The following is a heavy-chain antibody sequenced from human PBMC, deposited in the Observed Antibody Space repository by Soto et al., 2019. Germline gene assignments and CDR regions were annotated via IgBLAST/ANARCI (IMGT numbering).Heavy chain of an antibody. V-gene: IGHV4-34*01. CDR2: INHSGST. CDR1: GGSFSGYY. Sequence: QVQLQQWGAGLLKPSETLSLTCAVYGGSFSGYYWSWIRQPPGKGLEWIGEINHSGSTNYNPSLKSRVTISVDTSKNQFSLKLSSVTAADTAVYYCARGNIVLMVYAPYYFDYWGQGTLVTVSS. CDR3: ARGNIVLMVYAPYYFDY. J-gene: IGHJ4*02. D-gene: IGHD2-8*01.